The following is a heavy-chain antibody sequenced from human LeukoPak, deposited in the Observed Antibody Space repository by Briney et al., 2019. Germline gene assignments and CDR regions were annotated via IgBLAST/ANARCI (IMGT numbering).Heavy chain of an antibody. CDR1: GFTVSSNY. J-gene: IGHJ4*02. CDR3: ASQVGAYYYFDY. Sequence: PGGSLRLSCAASGFTVSSNYMSWVRQAPGKGLEWVSVIYSGGSTYYADSVKGRFTISRDNSKNTLYLQMNSLGAEDTAVYYCASQVGAYYYFDYWGQGTLVTVSS. D-gene: IGHD1-26*01. CDR2: IYSGGST. V-gene: IGHV3-53*01.